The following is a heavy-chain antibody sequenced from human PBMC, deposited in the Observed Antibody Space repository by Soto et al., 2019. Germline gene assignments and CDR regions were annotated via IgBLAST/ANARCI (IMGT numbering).Heavy chain of an antibody. CDR2: ISGSGGST. J-gene: IGHJ3*02. Sequence: GGSLRLSCAASGFTFSSYAMSWVRQAPGKGLEWVSAISGSGGSTYYADSVKGRFTISRDNSKNTLYLQMNSLRAEDTAVYYCAKDQGDYGDYGSVAFDIWGQGTMVTVSS. D-gene: IGHD4-17*01. CDR3: AKDQGDYGDYGSVAFDI. V-gene: IGHV3-23*01. CDR1: GFTFSSYA.